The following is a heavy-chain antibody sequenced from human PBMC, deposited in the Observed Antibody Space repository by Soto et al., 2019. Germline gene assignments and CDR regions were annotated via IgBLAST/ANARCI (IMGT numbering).Heavy chain of an antibody. D-gene: IGHD6-13*01. J-gene: IGHJ4*02. Sequence: SETLSLTCSVSGGSFSSFYWSWIRQPPGKGLGWIGNIYYTGSTNYNPSLKSRVTISVDTSKNQFSLKLTSVTAADTAVYYCARWGRYSSSWTGFDYWGQGTLVTSPQ. CDR2: IYYTGST. CDR1: GGSFSSFY. CDR3: ARWGRYSSSWTGFDY. V-gene: IGHV4-59*08.